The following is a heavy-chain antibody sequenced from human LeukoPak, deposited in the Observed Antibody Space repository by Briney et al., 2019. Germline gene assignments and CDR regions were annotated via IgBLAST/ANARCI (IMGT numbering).Heavy chain of an antibody. CDR1: GFAFSNYA. CDR3: VKGTSTKYYYYGMDV. J-gene: IGHJ6*02. V-gene: IGHV3-64D*06. CDR2: INSNGGST. Sequence: GGSLRLSCSASGFAFSNYATHWVRQAPGQGLGYVAGINSNGGSTFYADSVKGRFTMSGDNSKNTLYLQMSSLIAEDSAVYYCVKGTSTKYYYYGMDVWGQGTTVTVSS. D-gene: IGHD2-2*01.